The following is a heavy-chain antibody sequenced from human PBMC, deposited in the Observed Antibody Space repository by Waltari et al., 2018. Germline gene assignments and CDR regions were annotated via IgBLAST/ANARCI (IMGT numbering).Heavy chain of an antibody. CDR2: IYPCDSAT. Sequence: EVQLVQSGAEVRKPGESLKISCKASGYSFKDYWIGWVRQMPGKGLEWMAIIYPCDSATTYSQSFQGQVTISADKSISTAYLLWSNLKASDTAIYYCARYGLGGCSDRCYLSFYYYGMDVWGQGTTVTVSS. J-gene: IGHJ6*02. CDR1: GYSFKDYW. D-gene: IGHD2-2*01. V-gene: IGHV5-51*03. CDR3: ARYGLGGCSDRCYLSFYYYGMDV.